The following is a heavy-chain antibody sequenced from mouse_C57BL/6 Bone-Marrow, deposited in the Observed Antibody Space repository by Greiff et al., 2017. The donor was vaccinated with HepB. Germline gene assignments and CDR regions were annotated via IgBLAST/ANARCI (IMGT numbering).Heavy chain of an antibody. V-gene: IGHV14-4*01. CDR3: TMDYGSSYDAMDY. Sequence: VQLQQSGAELVRLGASVKLSCTASGFNIKDDYMHWVKQRPEQGLEWIGWIDPENGDTEYASKFQGKATITADTSSNTAYLQLSSLTSEDTAVYYCTMDYGSSYDAMDYWGQGTSVTVSS. D-gene: IGHD1-1*01. J-gene: IGHJ4*01. CDR1: GFNIKDDY. CDR2: IDPENGDT.